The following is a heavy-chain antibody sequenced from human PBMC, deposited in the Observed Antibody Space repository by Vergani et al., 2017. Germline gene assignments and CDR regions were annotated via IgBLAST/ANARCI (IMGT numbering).Heavy chain of an antibody. Sequence: QVQLQQWGAGLLKPSETLSLTCAVYGGSFSGYYWSWIRQPPGKGLEWIGEINHSGSTTYNPSLKRRVTISVDTSKNQFSLKLSSVTAADTAVYYCARGSPYSSSWYFYYYYIDVWGKGTTVTVSS. CDR3: ARGSPYSSSWYFYYYYIDV. V-gene: IGHV4-34*01. CDR1: GGSFSGYY. CDR2: INHSGST. D-gene: IGHD6-13*01. J-gene: IGHJ6*03.